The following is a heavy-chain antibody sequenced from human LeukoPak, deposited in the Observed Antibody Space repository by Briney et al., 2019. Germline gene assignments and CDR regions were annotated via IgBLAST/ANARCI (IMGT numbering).Heavy chain of an antibody. CDR2: IYSGGGT. CDR1: GFTVSNNY. Sequence: GGSLRLSCAASGFTVSNNYMSWVRQAPGKGLEWVSVIYSGGGTYYADSVKGRFTISRDNSKNTLYLQMNSLRAEDTAVYYCARGPGSGYYLTAFDIWGQGTMVTVSS. CDR3: ARGPGSGYYLTAFDI. D-gene: IGHD3-22*01. V-gene: IGHV3-66*01. J-gene: IGHJ3*02.